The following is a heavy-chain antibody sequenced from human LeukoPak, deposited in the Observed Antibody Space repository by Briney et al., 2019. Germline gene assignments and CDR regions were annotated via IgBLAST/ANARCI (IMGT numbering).Heavy chain of an antibody. CDR2: ISWNSGSI. Sequence: GRSLRLSCAASGFTFDDYAMHWVRQAPGKGLEWVSGISWNSGSIGYADSVKGRFTISRDNAKNSLYLQMNSLRAEDTALYYCAKGRAAAGIPGAADNYYYYYGMDVWGQGTTVTVSS. V-gene: IGHV3-9*01. CDR1: GFTFDDYA. CDR3: AKGRAAAGIPGAADNYYYYYGMDV. D-gene: IGHD6-13*01. J-gene: IGHJ6*02.